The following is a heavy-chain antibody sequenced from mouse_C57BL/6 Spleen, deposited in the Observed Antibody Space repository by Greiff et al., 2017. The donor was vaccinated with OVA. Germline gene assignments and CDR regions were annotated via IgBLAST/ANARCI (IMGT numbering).Heavy chain of an antibody. CDR1: GFTFSSYG. J-gene: IGHJ1*03. Sequence: EVQLVESGGDLVKPGGSLKLSCAASGFTFSSYGMSWVRQTPDKRLEWVATISSGGSYTYYPDSVKGRFTISRDNAKNTLYLQMSSLKSEDTAMYYCARQEYYGSTYWYVDVWGTGTTVTVSS. V-gene: IGHV5-6*01. D-gene: IGHD1-1*01. CDR3: ARQEYYGSTYWYVDV. CDR2: ISSGGSYT.